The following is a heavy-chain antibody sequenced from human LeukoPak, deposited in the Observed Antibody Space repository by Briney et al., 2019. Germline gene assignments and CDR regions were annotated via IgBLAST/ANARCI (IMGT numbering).Heavy chain of an antibody. CDR3: AKDPQIVVVSGFDY. CDR2: LSGSGGST. D-gene: IGHD2-21*01. J-gene: IGHJ4*02. CDR1: GFTFSSYA. V-gene: IGHV3-23*01. Sequence: GGPLRLSCAASGFTFSSYAMMGVPQAPGKGLEGVSDLSGSGGSTYYADSVKGRFTISRDNSKNTLYLQMNSLRAEDTAVYYCAKDPQIVVVSGFDYWGQGTLVTVSS.